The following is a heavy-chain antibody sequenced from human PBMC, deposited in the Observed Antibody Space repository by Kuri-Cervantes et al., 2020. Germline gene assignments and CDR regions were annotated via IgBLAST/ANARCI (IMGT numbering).Heavy chain of an antibody. J-gene: IGHJ5*02. CDR1: GFTYSTYA. CDR3: ARDNSYNWNYVGWFDP. D-gene: IGHD1-7*01. CDR2: ISSSGGST. Sequence: GESLKISWAASGFTYSTYAMSWVRQAPGKGLEWVSAISSSGGSTYYAGSVKGRFTISRDNSKNTLYLQMNSLRAEDTAVYYFARDNSYNWNYVGWFDPWGQGTLVTVSS. V-gene: IGHV3-23*01.